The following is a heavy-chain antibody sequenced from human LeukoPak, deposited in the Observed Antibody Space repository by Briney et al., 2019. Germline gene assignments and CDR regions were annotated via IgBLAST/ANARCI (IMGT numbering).Heavy chain of an antibody. D-gene: IGHD3-9*01. Sequence: GGSLRLSCVASGFTFSSFWMSWVRQAPGKGLEWVASIKSDGSAYQYLDSVKGRFTNSRDNAKNSLYLQMNSLRAEDTAVYYCAREYYDILTGDYYYYYMDVWGKGTTVTISS. CDR3: AREYYDILTGDYYYYYMDV. CDR1: GFTFSSFW. V-gene: IGHV3-7*03. CDR2: IKSDGSAY. J-gene: IGHJ6*03.